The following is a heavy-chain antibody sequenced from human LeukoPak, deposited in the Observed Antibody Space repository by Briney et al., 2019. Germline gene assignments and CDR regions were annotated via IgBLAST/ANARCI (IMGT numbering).Heavy chain of an antibody. CDR1: GFTFSNYW. Sequence: PGGSLRLSCAASGFTFSNYWMSWVRQAPGKGLEWVANIKQDGSKKYYVDSVKGRFTISRDNAKNSLYLQMNSLRAEDTAVYYCARDPTIFGVVIVPDYWGQGTLVTVSS. J-gene: IGHJ4*02. V-gene: IGHV3-7*01. CDR3: ARDPTIFGVVIVPDY. D-gene: IGHD3-3*01. CDR2: IKQDGSKK.